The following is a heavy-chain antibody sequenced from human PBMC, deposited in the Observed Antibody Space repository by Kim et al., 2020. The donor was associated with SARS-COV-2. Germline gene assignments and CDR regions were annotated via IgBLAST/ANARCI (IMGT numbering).Heavy chain of an antibody. CDR3: AREEPDYYDSSGLLRGAFDI. Sequence: ASVKVSCKASGYTFTSYGISWVRQAPGQGLEWMGWISAYNGNTNYAQKLQGRVTMTTDTSTSTAYMELRSLRSDDTAVYYCAREEPDYYDSSGLLRGAFDIWGQGTMVTVSS. V-gene: IGHV1-18*01. J-gene: IGHJ3*02. CDR1: GYTFTSYG. CDR2: ISAYNGNT. D-gene: IGHD3-22*01.